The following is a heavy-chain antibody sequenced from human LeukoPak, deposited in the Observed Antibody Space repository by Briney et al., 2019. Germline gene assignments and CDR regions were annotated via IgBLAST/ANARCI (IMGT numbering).Heavy chain of an antibody. D-gene: IGHD3-10*01. J-gene: IGHJ4*02. CDR1: GFTFSSYA. V-gene: IGHV3-23*01. CDR2: ISGSGGST. Sequence: GGSLRLSCAASGFTFSSYAMSWVRQAPGKGLEWVSAISGSGGSTYCADSVKGRFTISRDNSKNTLYLQMNSLRAEDTAVYYCARSPEIWFGELWGYFDYWGQGTLVTVSS. CDR3: ARSPEIWFGELWGYFDY.